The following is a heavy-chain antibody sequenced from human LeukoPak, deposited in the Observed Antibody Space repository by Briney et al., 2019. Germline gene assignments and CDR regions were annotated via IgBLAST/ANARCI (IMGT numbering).Heavy chain of an antibody. Sequence: GGSLRLSCAASGLTFDDYAMHWVRQAPGKGLEWVSGISWNSGSIGYADSVKGRFTISRDNAKNSLYLQMNSLRAEDTALYYCAKAYQLLSPPDYWGQGTLVTVSS. V-gene: IGHV3-9*01. CDR1: GLTFDDYA. J-gene: IGHJ4*02. CDR2: ISWNSGSI. CDR3: AKAYQLLSPPDY. D-gene: IGHD2-2*01.